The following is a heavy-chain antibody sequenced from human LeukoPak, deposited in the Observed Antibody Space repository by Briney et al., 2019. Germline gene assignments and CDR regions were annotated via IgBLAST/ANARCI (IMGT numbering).Heavy chain of an antibody. V-gene: IGHV3-53*01. CDR1: GFTVSNNY. CDR2: IYSGGGT. CDR3: ARDGGYCAAGTCYSFPDY. J-gene: IGHJ4*02. D-gene: IGHD2-15*01. Sequence: PGGSLRLSCAASGFTVSNNYMSWVRQAPGKGLEWVSVIYSGGGTNYADSVKGRLTISRDNSKNTLYLQMNSLRDEDTAVYYCARDGGYCAAGTCYSFPDYWGQGTLVTVSS.